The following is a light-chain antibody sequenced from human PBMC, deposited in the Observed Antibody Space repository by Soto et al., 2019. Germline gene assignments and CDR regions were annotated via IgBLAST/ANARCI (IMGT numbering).Light chain of an antibody. J-gene: IGKJ1*01. Sequence: DIQMTQSPSTLSASEGDRVTISCRASQSVSIWLAWYQQKPGRAPKLLIYKSSILESGVPSRFSGSGSGTEFTLTISSLQPDDFATYYCQQYNTYSWTFGPGTKVDIK. V-gene: IGKV1-5*03. CDR3: QQYNTYSWT. CDR2: KSS. CDR1: QSVSIW.